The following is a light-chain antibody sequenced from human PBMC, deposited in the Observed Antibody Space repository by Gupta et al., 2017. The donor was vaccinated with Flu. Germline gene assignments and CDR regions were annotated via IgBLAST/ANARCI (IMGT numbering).Light chain of an antibody. CDR1: QSVSSSF. V-gene: IGKV3-20*01. Sequence: GERATLSCRASQSVSSSFLAWYQQKPGQAPRLLIYGASSRATGTPDRFSGSGSGTDFTLTISRLEPEDFAVYYCQQYGSSTTFGPGTKVDI. CDR2: GAS. CDR3: QQYGSSTT. J-gene: IGKJ3*01.